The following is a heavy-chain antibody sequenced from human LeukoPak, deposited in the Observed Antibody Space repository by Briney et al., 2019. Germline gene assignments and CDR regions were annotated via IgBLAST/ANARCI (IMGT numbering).Heavy chain of an antibody. CDR1: GYPFRSHG. J-gene: IGHJ6*01. D-gene: IGHD2-21*01. CDR3: RRDPQHSMDV. V-gene: IGHV3-33*01. Sequence: GGSVRLSCVACGYPFRSHGMHGVRQAPGKGLEWVAVLWYDGSTTYYADSVKGRFTISRDDSKNTLYLQMNSLRGAGTAVYYCRRDPQHSMDVWGQGTTVTVSS. CDR2: LWYDGSTT.